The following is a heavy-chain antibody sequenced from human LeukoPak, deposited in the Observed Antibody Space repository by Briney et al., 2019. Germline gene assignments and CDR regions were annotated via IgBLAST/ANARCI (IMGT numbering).Heavy chain of an antibody. Sequence: GGSLRLSCAASGFTFSNAWMSWVRQAPGKGLEWVSYISSSSSTIYYADSVKGRFTISRDNAKNSLYLQMNSLRADDTAVYYCARVLHKRNYDGSDYYGYWGQGTLVTVSS. CDR2: ISSSSSTI. CDR1: GFTFSNAW. J-gene: IGHJ4*02. V-gene: IGHV3-48*01. CDR3: ARVLHKRNYDGSDYYGY. D-gene: IGHD3-22*01.